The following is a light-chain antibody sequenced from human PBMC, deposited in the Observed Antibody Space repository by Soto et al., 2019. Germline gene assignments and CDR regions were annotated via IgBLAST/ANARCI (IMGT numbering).Light chain of an antibody. J-gene: IGKJ1*01. V-gene: IGKV4-1*01. CDR3: QQYYTTPPA. CDR1: QSVLDTSINKND. Sequence: DIVMTQSPDSLAVSLGERATINCKSSQSVLDTSINKNDLARYQQKPGQPPKLLIYWASTRESGVPDRFSGSGSGTDFTLTISSLQAEDVAVYSCQQYYTTPPAFGQGTKVEIK. CDR2: WAS.